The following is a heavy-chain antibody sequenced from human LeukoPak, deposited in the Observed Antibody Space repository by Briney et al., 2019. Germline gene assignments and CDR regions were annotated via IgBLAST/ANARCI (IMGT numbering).Heavy chain of an antibody. CDR2: IYYSGST. D-gene: IGHD6-6*01. J-gene: IGHJ4*02. V-gene: IGHV4-39*01. Sequence: SETLSLTCTVSGGSISSSSYYWGWIRQPPGKGLEWIGSIYYSGSTYYNPSLKSRVTISVDTSKNQFSLKLSSVTAADTAVYYCARRGAARLEYYFDYWGQGTLVTVSS. CDR3: ARRGAARLEYYFDY. CDR1: GGSISSSSYY.